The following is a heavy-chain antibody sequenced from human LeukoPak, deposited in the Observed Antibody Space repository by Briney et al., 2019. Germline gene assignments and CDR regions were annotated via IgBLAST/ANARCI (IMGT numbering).Heavy chain of an antibody. D-gene: IGHD6-19*01. CDR2: ISSRSSYI. J-gene: IGHJ4*02. CDR1: GFTFSSYN. Sequence: GGSLRLSCAASGFTFSSYNMKWVRQAPGKGLEWVSSISSRSSYIFYADSVKGRFTISRDNAKKSLYLQMNSLRAEDTAVYYCARQLNSLAVGDYWGQGTLVTVSS. CDR3: ARQLNSLAVGDY. V-gene: IGHV3-21*01.